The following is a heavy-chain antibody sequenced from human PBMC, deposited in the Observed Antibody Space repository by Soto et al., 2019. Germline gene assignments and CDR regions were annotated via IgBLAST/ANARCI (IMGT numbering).Heavy chain of an antibody. CDR3: ARARPTQTTGTYWFDP. Sequence: SETLSLTCTVSGGSISSGGYYWSWIRQHPGKGPEWIGYIYYSGSTYYNPSLKSRVTISVDTSKNQFSLKLSSVTAADTAVYYCARARPTQTTGTYWFDPWGQGTLVTVSS. J-gene: IGHJ5*02. D-gene: IGHD4-17*01. CDR2: IYYSGST. CDR1: GGSISSGGYY. V-gene: IGHV4-31*03.